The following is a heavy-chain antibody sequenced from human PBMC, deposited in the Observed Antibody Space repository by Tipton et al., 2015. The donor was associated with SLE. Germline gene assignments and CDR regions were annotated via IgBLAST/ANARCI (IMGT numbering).Heavy chain of an antibody. CDR1: GGSISNYY. CDR3: AADYPSGSYRFDY. J-gene: IGHJ4*02. Sequence: TLSLTCTVSGGSISNYYWNWIRQPPGKGLEWIAYMYYSGNINYNPSLKSRVTISVDTSKNQFSLKLRSVTAADTAVYYCAADYPSGSYRFDYWGQGTPVSVSS. CDR2: MYYSGNI. D-gene: IGHD3-10*01. V-gene: IGHV4-59*01.